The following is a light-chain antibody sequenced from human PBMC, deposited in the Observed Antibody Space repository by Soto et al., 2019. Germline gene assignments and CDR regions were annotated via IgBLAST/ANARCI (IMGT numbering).Light chain of an antibody. CDR2: GAS. CDR1: QSVSST. CDR3: QQYNNWPPT. Sequence: EIVMTQSPATLSVSPGERATLSCRASQSVSSTLAWYQQKPGQAPRLLIYGASTRATGIPARFSGSRSGTEVTLTISSLQSEDFAVYFCQQYNNWPPTFGQGTRLEIK. V-gene: IGKV3-15*01. J-gene: IGKJ5*01.